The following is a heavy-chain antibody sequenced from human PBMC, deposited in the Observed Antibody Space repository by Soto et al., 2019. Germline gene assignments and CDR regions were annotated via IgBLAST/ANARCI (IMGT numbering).Heavy chain of an antibody. CDR3: AILRARNPVDWPEFDY. CDR1: GGTFSSYA. V-gene: IGHV1-69*13. D-gene: IGHD3-9*01. J-gene: IGHJ4*02. CDR2: IIPIFGTA. Sequence: SVKVSCKASGGTFSSYAISWVRQAPGQGLEWMGGIIPIFGTANYAQKFQGRVTITADESTSTAYMELSSLRSEDTAVYYCAILRARNPVDWPEFDYWGQGTLLTVSS.